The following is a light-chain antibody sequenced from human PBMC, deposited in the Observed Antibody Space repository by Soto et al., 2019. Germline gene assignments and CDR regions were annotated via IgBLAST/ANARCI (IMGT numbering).Light chain of an antibody. CDR3: QQYKNWPPIT. CDR2: SVS. J-gene: IGKJ5*01. CDR1: QSVGTN. V-gene: IGKV3-15*01. Sequence: EIVMTQSPATLSAFPGERITLSCRASQSVGTNVAWYQQKRGQAPRLLIYSVSTRATGIAARFSGSGSGTEFTLTIGTLQSKDSAVYYCQQYKNWPPITFGQGTRLEIK.